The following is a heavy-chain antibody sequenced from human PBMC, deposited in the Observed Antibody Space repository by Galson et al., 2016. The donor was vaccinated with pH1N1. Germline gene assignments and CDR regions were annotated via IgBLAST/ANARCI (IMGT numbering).Heavy chain of an antibody. J-gene: IGHJ4*02. CDR1: GFTFSDYW. Sequence: SLRLSCAASGFTFSDYWMSWVRQAPGKGLEWVANINQDDSKKNYVASVRGRFTISRDNAKNSLFLQMNSLKVEDTAVYYCASELYGDPNYWGQGALVTVSS. D-gene: IGHD4-17*01. CDR3: ASELYGDPNY. CDR2: INQDDSKK. V-gene: IGHV3-7*05.